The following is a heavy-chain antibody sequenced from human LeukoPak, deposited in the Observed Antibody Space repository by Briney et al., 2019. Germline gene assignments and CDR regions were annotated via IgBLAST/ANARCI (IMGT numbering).Heavy chain of an antibody. V-gene: IGHV1-2*02. D-gene: IGHD3-22*01. Sequence: ASVKVSCRASGYTFTDYHIHWVRQAPGQGLEWMGWINPNSGGTNYAQKFQGRVTMTRDTSTSTVYMELSSLRSEDTAMYCCARSYMIIDPFDPWGQGTLVTVSS. J-gene: IGHJ5*02. CDR3: ARSYMIIDPFDP. CDR1: GYTFTDYH. CDR2: INPNSGGT.